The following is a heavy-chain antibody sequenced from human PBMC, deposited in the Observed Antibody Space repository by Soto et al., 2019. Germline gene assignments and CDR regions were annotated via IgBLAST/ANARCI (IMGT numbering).Heavy chain of an antibody. D-gene: IGHD3-3*01. J-gene: IGHJ4*02. CDR3: AKDPGLYYDFWSGSYYFDY. Sequence: QVQLVESGGGVVQPGRSLRLSCAASGFTFSSYGMHWVRQAPGKGLEWVAVISYDGSNKYYADSVKGRFTISRDNSKNTLYLQMNSLRAEDTAVYYCAKDPGLYYDFWSGSYYFDYWGQGTLVTVSS. CDR2: ISYDGSNK. CDR1: GFTFSSYG. V-gene: IGHV3-30*18.